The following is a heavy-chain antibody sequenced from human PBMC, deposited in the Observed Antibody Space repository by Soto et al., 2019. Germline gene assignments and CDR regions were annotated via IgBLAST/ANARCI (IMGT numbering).Heavy chain of an antibody. D-gene: IGHD6-13*01. Sequence: PGESLKISCKGSGYSFTSYWISWVRQMPGKGLEWMGRIDPSDSYTNYSPSFQGHVTISADKSISTAYLQWSSLKASDTAMYYCALRGYSSSPAGDYGTDVWGQGTTVTVSS. CDR1: GYSFTSYW. J-gene: IGHJ6*02. CDR3: ALRGYSSSPAGDYGTDV. CDR2: IDPSDSYT. V-gene: IGHV5-10-1*01.